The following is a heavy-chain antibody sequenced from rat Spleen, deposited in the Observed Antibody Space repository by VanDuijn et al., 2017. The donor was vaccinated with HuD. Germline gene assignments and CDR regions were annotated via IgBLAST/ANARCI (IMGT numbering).Heavy chain of an antibody. CDR3: STAGSFTDYYFAGGFDY. D-gene: IGHD1-6*01. J-gene: IGHJ2*01. V-gene: IGHV5-31*01. CDR1: GFTFNKYW. CDR2: ITNAAGST. Sequence: EVQLVESGGGLVQPGKSLKISCVASGFTFNKYWMTWIRQAPGKGLEWVASITNAAGSTYYPDSVQGRFTISRDNAKSTLYLQMNSLRSEDTATYYCSTAGSFTDYYFAGGFDYWGQGVMVTVSS.